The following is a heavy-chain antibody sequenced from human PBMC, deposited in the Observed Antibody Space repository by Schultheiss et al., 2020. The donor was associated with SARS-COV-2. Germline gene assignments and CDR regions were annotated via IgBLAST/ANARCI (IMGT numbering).Heavy chain of an antibody. D-gene: IGHD6-13*01. Sequence: ASVKVSCKASGYTFTGYYMHWVRQAPGQGLDWMGWINPNSGGTNYAQKFQGRITMARDTSISTAYMELTSLTSEDTAVYYCARERSSGVYYFDYWGQGTLVTVSS. V-gene: IGHV1-2*02. CDR3: ARERSSGVYYFDY. CDR2: INPNSGGT. CDR1: GYTFTGYY. J-gene: IGHJ4*02.